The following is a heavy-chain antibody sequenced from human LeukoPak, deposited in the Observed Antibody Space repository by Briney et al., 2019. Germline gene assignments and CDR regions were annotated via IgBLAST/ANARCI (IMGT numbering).Heavy chain of an antibody. CDR2: MNPNSGNT. V-gene: IGHV1-8*03. J-gene: IGHJ4*02. Sequence: GASVKVSCKASGYTFTSYDISWVRQATGQGLEWMGWMNPNSGNTGYAQKFQGRVTITRNTSISTAYMELSSLRSEGTAVYYCARGKIAAAGKPLDYWGQGTLVTVSS. CDR3: ARGKIAAAGKPLDY. CDR1: GYTFTSYD. D-gene: IGHD6-13*01.